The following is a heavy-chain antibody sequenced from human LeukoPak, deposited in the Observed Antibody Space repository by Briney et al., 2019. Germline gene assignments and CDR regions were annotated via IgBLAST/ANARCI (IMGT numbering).Heavy chain of an antibody. CDR1: GFTFSSYS. J-gene: IGHJ4*02. D-gene: IGHD3-22*01. CDR3: ARDLRSSGYYAFDY. Sequence: GGSLRLSCAASGFTFSSYSMNWVRQAPGKGLEWVSSISSSSSDIYYADSVKGRFTIFRDNAKNLLYLQMNSLRAEDTAVYYCARDLRSSGYYAFDYWGQGTLVTVSS. CDR2: ISSSSSDI. V-gene: IGHV3-21*01.